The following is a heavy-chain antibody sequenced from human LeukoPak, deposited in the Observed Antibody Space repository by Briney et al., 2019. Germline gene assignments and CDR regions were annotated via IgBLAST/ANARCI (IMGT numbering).Heavy chain of an antibody. V-gene: IGHV3-66*01. J-gene: IGHJ4*02. CDR1: GFTFSNAW. Sequence: GGSLRLSCAASGFTFSNAWMSWVRQAPGKGLEWVSVIYSGGSTYYADSVKGRFTISRDNSKNTLYLQMNSLRAEDTAVYYCAKGVGSGYGSGSSDYWGQGTLVTVSS. D-gene: IGHD3-10*01. CDR3: AKGVGSGYGSGSSDY. CDR2: IYSGGST.